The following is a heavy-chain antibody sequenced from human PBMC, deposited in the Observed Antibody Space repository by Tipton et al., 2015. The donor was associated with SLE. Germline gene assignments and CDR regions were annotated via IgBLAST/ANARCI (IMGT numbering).Heavy chain of an antibody. J-gene: IGHJ4*02. CDR3: ARPISTYYYGSGSYYTN. CDR2: IYTSGST. CDR1: GGSISSHY. Sequence: TLSLTCTVSGGSISSHYWSWIRQPAGKGLEWIGRIYTSGSTNYNPSLKSRVTISVDTSKNQFSLKLSSVTAADTAVYYCARPISTYYYGSGSYYTNWGQGTLVTVSS. D-gene: IGHD3-10*01. V-gene: IGHV4-4*07.